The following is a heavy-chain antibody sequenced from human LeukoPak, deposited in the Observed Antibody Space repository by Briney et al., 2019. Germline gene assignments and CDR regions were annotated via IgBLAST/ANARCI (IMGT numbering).Heavy chain of an antibody. CDR1: GFTFSTYN. CDR2: ISGTSTYI. V-gene: IGHV3-21*01. CDR3: ARGRPLDY. J-gene: IGHJ4*02. Sequence: GGSLRLSCAASGFTFSTYNINWVRQAPGKGLEWVSSISGTSTYIYYADSVKGRFTISRDSAKNSLYLQMNSLRAEDTAVYYCARGRPLDYWGQGTLVTVSS.